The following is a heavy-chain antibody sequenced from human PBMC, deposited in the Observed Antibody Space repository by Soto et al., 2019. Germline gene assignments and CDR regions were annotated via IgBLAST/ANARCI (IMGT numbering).Heavy chain of an antibody. J-gene: IGHJ4*02. CDR1: GYTFSSHA. CDR2: ISYDESNK. D-gene: IGHD6-19*01. CDR3: ARDATAVASYYFDN. Sequence: VGSLRLSCAASGYTFSSHATHWVRQAPGKGLEWVAVISYDESNKYYADSVKGRFAISRDNSKDTLYLQMNSLRAEDTAVYYCARDATAVASYYFDNWGQGAPVTVSS. V-gene: IGHV3-30*09.